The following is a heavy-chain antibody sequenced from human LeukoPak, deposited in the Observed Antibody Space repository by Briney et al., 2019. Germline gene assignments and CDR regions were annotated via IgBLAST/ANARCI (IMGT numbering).Heavy chain of an antibody. D-gene: IGHD6-13*01. CDR2: ISCRSSYS. J-gene: IGHJ6*02. CDR3: ASLKVWQQRAGDV. CDR1: GFSISSYT. V-gene: IGHV3-21*01. Sequence: GGSLRLSCAASGFSISSYTMNGVLQAPPKGLEWVSSISCRSSYSYYEESVKGRFTISRDKAKNSLYLQMNSLRAEDTAVYYCASLKVWQQRAGDVWGQGTTVTVSS.